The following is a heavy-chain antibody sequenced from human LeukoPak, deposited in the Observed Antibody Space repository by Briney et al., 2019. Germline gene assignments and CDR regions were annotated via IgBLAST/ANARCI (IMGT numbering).Heavy chain of an antibody. Sequence: PSETLSLTCAVYGGSFSGYYWSWIRQPPGKGLEWIGEINHSGSTNYNPSLKSRVTISVDTSKNQFSLKLSSVTAADTAVYYCARDYGDYNPDYYYGMGVWGQGTTVTVSS. CDR3: ARDYGDYNPDYYYGMGV. D-gene: IGHD4-17*01. CDR2: INHSGST. CDR1: GGSFSGYY. V-gene: IGHV4-34*01. J-gene: IGHJ6*02.